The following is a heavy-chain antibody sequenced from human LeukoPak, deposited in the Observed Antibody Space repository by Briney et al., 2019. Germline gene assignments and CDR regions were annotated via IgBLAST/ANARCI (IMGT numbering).Heavy chain of an antibody. CDR3: ARGAYCSGGSCLQPKRYDY. CDR2: INPNSGGT. CDR1: GYTITGYY. V-gene: IGHV1-2*06. D-gene: IGHD2-15*01. J-gene: IGHJ4*02. Sequence: ASVKVSCKASGYTITGYYMHWVRQAPGQGLEWMGRINPNSGGTNYAQKFQGRVTMTRDTSISTAYMELSRLRSDDTAVYYCARGAYCSGGSCLQPKRYDYWGQGTLVTVSS.